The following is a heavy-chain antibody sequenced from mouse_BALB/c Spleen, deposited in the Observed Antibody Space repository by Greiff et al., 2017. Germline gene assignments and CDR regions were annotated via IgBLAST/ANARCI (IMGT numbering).Heavy chain of an antibody. D-gene: IGHD6-1*01. J-gene: IGHJ4*01. CDR3: ARSLSYNGYAMDY. Sequence: VQLQQSGPDLVKPSQSLSLTCTVTGYSITSGYSWHWIRQFPGNRLEWMGYIHYSGSTNYNPSLKSRISITRDTSKNQFFLQLNSVTTEDTATFYCARSLSYNGYAMDYGGQGTSVTVSS. CDR2: IHYSGST. V-gene: IGHV3-1*02. CDR1: GYSITSGYS.